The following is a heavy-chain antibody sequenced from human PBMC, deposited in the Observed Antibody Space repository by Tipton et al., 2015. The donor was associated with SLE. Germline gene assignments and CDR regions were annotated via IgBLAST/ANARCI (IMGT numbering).Heavy chain of an antibody. Sequence: TLSLTCAVYGGSFSNYYWTWIRQPPGKGLEWIGEIHHSGSTNYNPSLKSRVTISVDTSKDQFSLKLSSVTAADTAVYYCARPLYYYYYMDVWGKGTTVTVSS. CDR2: IHHSGST. V-gene: IGHV4-34*01. CDR3: ARPLYYYYYMDV. J-gene: IGHJ6*03. CDR1: GGSFSNYY.